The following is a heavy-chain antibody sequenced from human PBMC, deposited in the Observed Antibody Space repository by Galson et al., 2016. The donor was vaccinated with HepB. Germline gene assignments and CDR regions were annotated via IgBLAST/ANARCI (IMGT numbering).Heavy chain of an antibody. CDR2: ISGTSSFT. J-gene: IGHJ3*02. Sequence: SLRLSCAASGFTFSDYYMTWIRQAPGKGLEWVSYISGTSSFTNYADSVRGRFSISRDNAKNSLYLEMNSLRAEDTAVYYCARDSKRDYYDNSDYYRPDAFDIWGQGTMVTVSS. D-gene: IGHD3-22*01. CDR1: GFTFSDYY. CDR3: ARDSKRDYYDNSDYYRPDAFDI. V-gene: IGHV3-11*06.